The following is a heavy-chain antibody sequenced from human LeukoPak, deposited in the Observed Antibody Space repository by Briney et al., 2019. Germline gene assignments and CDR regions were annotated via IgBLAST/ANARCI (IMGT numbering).Heavy chain of an antibody. D-gene: IGHD3-22*01. CDR3: ARDLRPTVPDYYDSSGPFDY. CDR1: GFTFSSYS. V-gene: IGHV3-21*01. CDR2: ISSSSSYI. Sequence: PGGSLRLSCAASGFTFSSYSMNWVRQAPGKGLEWVSSISSSSSYIYYADSVKGRFTISRDNAKNSLYLQMNSLRAEDTAVYYCARDLRPTVPDYYDSSGPFDYWGQGTLVTVSS. J-gene: IGHJ4*02.